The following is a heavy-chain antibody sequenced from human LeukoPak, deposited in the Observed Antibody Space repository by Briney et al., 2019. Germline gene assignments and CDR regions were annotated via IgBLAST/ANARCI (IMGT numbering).Heavy chain of an antibody. D-gene: IGHD2-2*01. CDR2: IGGSADYT. V-gene: IGHV3-23*01. CDR3: AKEFVSRSSLTFDY. Sequence: GGSLRLSCAASRFIFPSTGMHWVRQAPGKGLEWVSAIGGSADYTFYADSVRGRFSFSRDNSKNTLYLQMISLRAEDTAIYYCAKEFVSRSSLTFDYWGQGTLVTVSS. CDR1: RFIFPSTG. J-gene: IGHJ4*02.